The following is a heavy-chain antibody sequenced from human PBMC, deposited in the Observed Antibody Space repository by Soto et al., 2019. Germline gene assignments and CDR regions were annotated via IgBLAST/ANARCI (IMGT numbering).Heavy chain of an antibody. CDR3: ARIQLGHDAFDI. J-gene: IGHJ3*02. D-gene: IGHD6-6*01. V-gene: IGHV3-21*01. CDR1: GFTFSSYS. CDR2: ISSSSSYI. Sequence: GGSLRLSCAASGFTFSSYSMNWVRQAPGKGLEWVSSISSSSSYIYYADSVKGRFTISRDNAKNSLYLQMNSLRAEDTAVYYCARIQLGHDAFDIWGQGTMVTVSS.